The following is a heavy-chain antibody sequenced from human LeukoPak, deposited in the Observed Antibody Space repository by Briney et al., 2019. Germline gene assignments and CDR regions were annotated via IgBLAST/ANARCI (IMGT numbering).Heavy chain of an antibody. CDR1: GFTFSSYS. V-gene: IGHV3-21*01. CDR2: ISSSSSYI. Sequence: PGGSLRLSCAASGFTFSSYSMNWVRQAPGKGLEWVSSISSSSSYIYYADSVKGRFTISRDNSKNTLYMQMNSLRAEDTAVYYCASPLGYCSGGSCYSGGAFDIWGQGTMVTVSS. D-gene: IGHD2-15*01. J-gene: IGHJ3*02. CDR3: ASPLGYCSGGSCYSGGAFDI.